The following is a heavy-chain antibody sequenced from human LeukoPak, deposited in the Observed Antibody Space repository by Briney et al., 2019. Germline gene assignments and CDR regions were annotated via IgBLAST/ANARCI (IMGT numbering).Heavy chain of an antibody. J-gene: IGHJ6*02. Sequence: ASVKVSCKASGGTFSSYAISWVRQAPGQGLEWMGRIIPILGIANYAQKFQGRVTITADKSTSTAYMELSSLRSEDTAVYYCARDNLAEDTVMVLGPYGMDVWGQGTTVTVSS. CDR2: IIPILGIA. D-gene: IGHD5-18*01. V-gene: IGHV1-69*04. CDR3: ARDNLAEDTVMVLGPYGMDV. CDR1: GGTFSSYA.